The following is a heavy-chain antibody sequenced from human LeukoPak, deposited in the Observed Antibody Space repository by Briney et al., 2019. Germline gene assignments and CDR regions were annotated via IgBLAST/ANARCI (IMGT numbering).Heavy chain of an antibody. D-gene: IGHD3-22*01. CDR2: IFPGDSDT. Sequence: GESLKISCKASGYYFNDYWIGWVRQMPGKGLEWMGIIFPGDSDTRHSPSFQGQVTISADKSITTAYLQWSSLKASDTAIYYCAKSYSSGSRAYYAWGQGKMVTVSS. V-gene: IGHV5-51*01. CDR3: AKSYSSGSRAYYA. CDR1: GYYFNDYW. J-gene: IGHJ3*01.